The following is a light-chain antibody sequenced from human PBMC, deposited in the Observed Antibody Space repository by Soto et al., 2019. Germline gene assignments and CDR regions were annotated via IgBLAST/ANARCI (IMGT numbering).Light chain of an antibody. V-gene: IGKV1-12*01. J-gene: IGKJ1*01. CDR1: QGISNW. Sequence: DIQMTQSPSSVSASVGDRVTITCRASQGISNWLAWYQQKPGKAPKLLIYGASNLQSGVPSRFSGSGSGTDFTLTISSLQSEDLATYYCQHAGTFGQGTKVEIK. CDR3: QHAGT. CDR2: GAS.